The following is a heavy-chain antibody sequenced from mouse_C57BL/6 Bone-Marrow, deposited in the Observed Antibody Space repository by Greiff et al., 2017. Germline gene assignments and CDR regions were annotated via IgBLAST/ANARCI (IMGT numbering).Heavy chain of an antibody. CDR1: GFTFSSYG. Sequence: EVNLVESGGDLVKPGGSLKLSCAASGFTFSSYGMSWVRQTPDKRLEWVATLSSGGSYTYYPDSVKGRFTISRDHAKNTLYLPMSSLKSEDTAMYYCARRGTSWYFDVWGTGTTVTVSS. CDR2: LSSGGSYT. CDR3: ARRGTSWYFDV. V-gene: IGHV5-6*02. J-gene: IGHJ1*03. D-gene: IGHD3-3*01.